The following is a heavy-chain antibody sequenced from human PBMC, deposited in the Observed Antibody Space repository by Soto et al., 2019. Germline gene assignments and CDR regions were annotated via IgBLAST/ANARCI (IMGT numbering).Heavy chain of an antibody. V-gene: IGHV3-74*01. CDR2: INSDGTST. CDR1: GFIFSNYW. CDR3: VRDVGYCSSTNCYAGPY. Sequence: GGSLRLSCAASGFIFSNYWMHWVRQAPGKGLVWVSRINSDGTSTSNADSVKGRFTISRDNAKNTLYLQMNSLGAEDTAVYYCVRDVGYCSSTNCYAGPYWGQGTLVTVSS. D-gene: IGHD2-2*01. J-gene: IGHJ4*02.